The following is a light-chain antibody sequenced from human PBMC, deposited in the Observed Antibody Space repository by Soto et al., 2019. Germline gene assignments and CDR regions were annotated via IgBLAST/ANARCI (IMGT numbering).Light chain of an antibody. Sequence: DIQMTQSPSSLSASVGDRVTITCRASRYIRTALSWYQHRPGQAPKVLICVASSLQSGVPSRFSGSGYGTDFTLTISSLQPEDFATYYCQQSYSTPLTFGGGTKVDI. V-gene: IGKV1-39*01. CDR3: QQSYSTPLT. CDR1: RYIRTA. CDR2: VAS. J-gene: IGKJ4*01.